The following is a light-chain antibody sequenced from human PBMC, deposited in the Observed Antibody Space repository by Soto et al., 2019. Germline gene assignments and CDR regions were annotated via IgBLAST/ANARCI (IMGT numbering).Light chain of an antibody. CDR3: QHYNSYSED. CDR1: QTISSW. V-gene: IGKV1-5*03. Sequence: DIQMTQSPSTLSGSVGDRVTITCRASQTISSWVAWYQQKPGKAPKLLIYKASTLKSGVPSRFSGSGSGTDFSLTISSLQPDDLASYYGQHYNSYSEDFGQGTQVELK. J-gene: IGKJ1*01. CDR2: KAS.